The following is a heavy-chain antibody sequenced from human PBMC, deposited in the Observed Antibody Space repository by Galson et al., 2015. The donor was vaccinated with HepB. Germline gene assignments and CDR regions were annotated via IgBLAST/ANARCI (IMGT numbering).Heavy chain of an antibody. Sequence: SLRLSCAASGFTFSNAWMNWVRQAPGKGLEWVAVISYDGSNKYYADSVKGRFTISRDNSKNTLYLQMNSLRAEDTAVYYCAKVAGYDAFDIWGQGTMVTVSS. CDR1: GFTFSNAW. V-gene: IGHV3-30*18. CDR3: AKVAGYDAFDI. CDR2: ISYDGSNK. D-gene: IGHD5-12*01. J-gene: IGHJ3*02.